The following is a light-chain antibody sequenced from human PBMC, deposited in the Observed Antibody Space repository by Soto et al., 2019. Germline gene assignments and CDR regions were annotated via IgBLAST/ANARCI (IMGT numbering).Light chain of an antibody. Sequence: EIVLTQSPGTLSLSPGERATLSCRDSQSVTSSYLAWYQQKPGQAPRLLIYGASNRATGIPDRFSGSGSGTDFTLTISRLDPEDFAVYYCQQYGTSPITLGQGTRLEIK. CDR3: QQYGTSPIT. J-gene: IGKJ5*01. CDR2: GAS. V-gene: IGKV3-20*01. CDR1: QSVTSSY.